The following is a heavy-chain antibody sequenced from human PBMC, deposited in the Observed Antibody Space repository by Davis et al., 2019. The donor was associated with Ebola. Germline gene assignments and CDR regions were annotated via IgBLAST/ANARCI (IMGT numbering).Heavy chain of an antibody. D-gene: IGHD2-21*01. V-gene: IGHV3-72*01. J-gene: IGHJ4*02. CDR2: IRNKIQSHTT. CDR3: VKDSQKYSVDY. Sequence: PGGSLRLSCAASGFSFSDYHMDWVRQTPEKGLEWVARIRNKIQSHTTEYAASVKGRFTSSRDDSKNSLYLQMNSLKIEDTAMYYCVKDSQKYSVDYWGQGTLVTVSS. CDR1: GFSFSDYH.